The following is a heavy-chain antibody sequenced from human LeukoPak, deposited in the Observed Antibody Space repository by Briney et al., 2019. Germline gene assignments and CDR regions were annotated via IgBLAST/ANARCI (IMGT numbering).Heavy chain of an antibody. CDR1: GGSISSSTYS. Sequence: PSETLSLTCTVSGGSISSSTYSWGWIRQPPGKQLEWIGSIFYSGTAYYNPSFKSRVSISVDTSQSQFSLDLSSVTAADTALYYCARHATVTSFTFAYWGQGILATVSS. D-gene: IGHD4-17*01. CDR2: IFYSGTA. CDR3: ARHATVTSFTFAY. J-gene: IGHJ4*02. V-gene: IGHV4-39*01.